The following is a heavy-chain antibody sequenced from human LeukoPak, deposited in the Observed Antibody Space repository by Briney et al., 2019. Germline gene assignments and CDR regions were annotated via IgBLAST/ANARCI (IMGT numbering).Heavy chain of an antibody. J-gene: IGHJ4*02. D-gene: IGHD3-3*01. V-gene: IGHV3-20*04. CDR2: INWNGGST. CDR3: ARDGFTIFGVVTYFDY. CDR1: GFTFDDYG. Sequence: GGSLRLSCAASGFTFDDYGMSWVRQAPGRGLEWVSGINWNGGSTGYADSVKGRFTTSRDNAKNSLYLQMNSLRAEDTALYYCARDGFTIFGVVTYFDYWGQGTLVTVSS.